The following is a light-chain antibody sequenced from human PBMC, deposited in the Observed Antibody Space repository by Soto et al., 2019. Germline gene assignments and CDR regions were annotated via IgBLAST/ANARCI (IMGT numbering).Light chain of an antibody. V-gene: IGKV3-15*01. CDR3: QQYNNWTWT. Sequence: ETVMTQSPATLSVSPGGRATLSCRASQSISDTLAWYQQKPGQAPRLLIHGASTRATGFPARFSGSGSGTDFTLTISSLQSEDFAVYYCQQYNNWTWTFGQGTKVEIK. CDR2: GAS. J-gene: IGKJ1*01. CDR1: QSISDT.